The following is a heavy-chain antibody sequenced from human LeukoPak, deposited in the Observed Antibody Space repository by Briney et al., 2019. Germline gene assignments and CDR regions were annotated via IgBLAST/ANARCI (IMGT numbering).Heavy chain of an antibody. J-gene: IGHJ4*02. V-gene: IGHV4-4*07. D-gene: IGHD1-26*01. Sequence: SETLSLTCSVSGGSMRNFYWSWIRQPAGKGLEWIGRIYMSGSTNYNPSLKSRVTMSVDTSKNQFSLRLTSVTAADTAVYYCARTKMHVYSGSYFDYWGQGTLVTVSS. CDR2: IYMSGST. CDR1: GGSMRNFY. CDR3: ARTKMHVYSGSYFDY.